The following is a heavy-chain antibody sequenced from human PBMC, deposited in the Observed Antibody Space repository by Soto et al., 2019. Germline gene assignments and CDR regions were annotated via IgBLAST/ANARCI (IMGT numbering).Heavy chain of an antibody. CDR2: IWYDGSNK. J-gene: IGHJ6*02. V-gene: IGHV3-33*01. CDR1: GFTFSNFG. Sequence: GGSLRLSCVASGFTFSNFGMHWVRQAPGKGLEWVTIIWYDGSNKYYSDSVKGRFTISRDNSKNTMYLQMNSLRAEDTAVYYCARLYYYGMDVWGQGTTVTVSS. CDR3: ARLYYYGMDV.